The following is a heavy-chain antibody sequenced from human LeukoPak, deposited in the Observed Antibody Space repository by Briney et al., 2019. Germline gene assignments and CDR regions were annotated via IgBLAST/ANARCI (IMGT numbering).Heavy chain of an antibody. D-gene: IGHD6-19*01. Sequence: ASVKVSCKASGYTFTGYGINWVRQAPGQGLEWMGWINTNTGIPTYAQGFTGRFVFPLDTSGSTAYLQISSLKAEDTAVYYCARTYSSGWYDFDYWGQGTLVTVSS. J-gene: IGHJ4*02. CDR1: GYTFTGYG. CDR3: ARTYSSGWYDFDY. CDR2: INTNTGIP. V-gene: IGHV7-4-1*02.